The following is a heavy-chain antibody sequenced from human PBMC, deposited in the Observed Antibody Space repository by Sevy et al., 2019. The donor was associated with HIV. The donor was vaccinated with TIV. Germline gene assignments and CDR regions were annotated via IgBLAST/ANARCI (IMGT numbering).Heavy chain of an antibody. CDR2: ISYDGSNK. Sequence: GGSLRLSCAASGFTFSSYAMHWVRQAPGKGLEWVAVISYDGSNKYYADSVKGRFTISRDNSKNTLYLQMNSLRAEDTAVYYCAGGYDSSGYYSYGYYYYGMDVWGQGTTVTFSS. CDR1: GFTFSSYA. CDR3: AGGYDSSGYYSYGYYYYGMDV. J-gene: IGHJ6*02. D-gene: IGHD3-22*01. V-gene: IGHV3-30-3*01.